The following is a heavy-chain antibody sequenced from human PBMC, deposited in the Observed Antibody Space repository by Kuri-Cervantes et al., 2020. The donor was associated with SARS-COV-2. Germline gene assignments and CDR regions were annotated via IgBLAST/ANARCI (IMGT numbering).Heavy chain of an antibody. CDR2: ISSSSSYI. D-gene: IGHD6-6*01. J-gene: IGHJ4*02. Sequence: GESLKISCAASGFTFSSYSMNWVRQAPGKGLEWVSSISSSSSYIYYANSVKGRFTISRDNAKNSLYPQMNSLRAEDTAVYYCASQGRGYSSSGNSCFFDYWGQGTLVTVSS. V-gene: IGHV3-21*01. CDR3: ASQGRGYSSSGNSCFFDY. CDR1: GFTFSSYS.